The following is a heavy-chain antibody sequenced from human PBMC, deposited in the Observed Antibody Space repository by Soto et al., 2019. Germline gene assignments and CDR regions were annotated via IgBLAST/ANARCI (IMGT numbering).Heavy chain of an antibody. CDR2: IIPIFGTT. CDR1: GGTFSSYP. J-gene: IGHJ4*02. D-gene: IGHD1-1*01. Sequence: SVKVSCKASGGTFSSYPIGWVRQAPGQGLEWMGVIIPIFGTTNYAQRFQGRVAISADESTSTAYMELSSMRYEDTAVYFCARPRTTATTKGYDYWGQGTLVTVSS. V-gene: IGHV1-69*13. CDR3: ARPRTTATTKGYDY.